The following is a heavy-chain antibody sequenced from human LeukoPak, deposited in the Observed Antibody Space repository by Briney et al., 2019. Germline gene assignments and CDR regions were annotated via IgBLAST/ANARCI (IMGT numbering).Heavy chain of an antibody. V-gene: IGHV3-30-3*01. CDR2: ISYDGSNK. J-gene: IGHJ4*02. Sequence: PGRSLRLSCAASGFTFSSYAMHWVRQAPGKGLEWVAVISYDGSNKYYADSVKGRFTISRDNSKNTLYLQMNSLRAEDTAVYYCARDYYGSGYYFDYWGQGTLVTVSS. D-gene: IGHD3-10*01. CDR1: GFTFSSYA. CDR3: ARDYYGSGYYFDY.